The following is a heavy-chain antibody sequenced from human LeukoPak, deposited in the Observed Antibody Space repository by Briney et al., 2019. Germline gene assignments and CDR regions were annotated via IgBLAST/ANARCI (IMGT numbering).Heavy chain of an antibody. CDR1: GGSFSGYY. V-gene: IGHV4-34*01. CDR2: INHSGST. Sequence: SETLSLTCAVYGGSFSGYYWSWIRQPPGKGLEWIGEINHSGSTNYNPSLKSRVTISVDTSKNQFSLKLSSVTAADTAVYYCARLGSSRYSGYVGHWGQGTLVTVSS. J-gene: IGHJ4*02. CDR3: ARLGSSRYSGYVGH. D-gene: IGHD1-26*01.